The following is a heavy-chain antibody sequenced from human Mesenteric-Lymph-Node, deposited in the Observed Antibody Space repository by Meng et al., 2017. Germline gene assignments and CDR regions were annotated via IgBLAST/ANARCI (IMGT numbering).Heavy chain of an antibody. CDR2: INAGNGNT. Sequence: QVHLVQSGAEVKKPGASVKVSCKASGYTFTSYAMHWVRQAPGQRLEWMGWINAGNGNTKYSQKFQGRVTITRDTSASTAYMELSSLRSEDTAVYYCAREQQLVRTIDYWGQGTLVTVSS. D-gene: IGHD6-13*01. J-gene: IGHJ4*02. V-gene: IGHV1-3*01. CDR3: AREQQLVRTIDY. CDR1: GYTFTSYA.